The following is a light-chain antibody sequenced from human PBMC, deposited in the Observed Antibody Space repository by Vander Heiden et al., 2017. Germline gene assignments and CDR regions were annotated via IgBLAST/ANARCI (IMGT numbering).Light chain of an antibody. CDR1: QSVSSSY. V-gene: IGKV3-20*01. Sequence: DIVLTQSPGTLYLSPGERATLSCRASQSVSSSYLAWYQQKPGQAPRLLIYGASSRDTGIPDRFSGSGSGTDFTLTISRLEPEDFAVYYCQQYGSSPYTFGQGTKLEIK. J-gene: IGKJ2*01. CDR2: GAS. CDR3: QQYGSSPYT.